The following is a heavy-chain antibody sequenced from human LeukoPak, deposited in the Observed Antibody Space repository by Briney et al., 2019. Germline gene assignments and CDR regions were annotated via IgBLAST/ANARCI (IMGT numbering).Heavy chain of an antibody. J-gene: IGHJ6*03. CDR2: ISYSGAT. Sequence: KPSETLSLTCTLSGGTVTSSTYFWGWIRQPPGKGLEWIGSISYSGATYYNPSLKSRVSMSVHTSKNQFSLKLSSVTAADTAVYYCARDSFYYHYYMDVWGEGTTVTVSS. D-gene: IGHD1-1*01. CDR3: ARDSFYYHYYMDV. CDR1: GGTVTSSTYF. V-gene: IGHV4-39*07.